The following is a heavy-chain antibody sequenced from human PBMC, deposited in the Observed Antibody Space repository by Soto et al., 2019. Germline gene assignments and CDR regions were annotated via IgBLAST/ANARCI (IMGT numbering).Heavy chain of an antibody. CDR1: GFSLSTYD. CDR3: ARVIYGGWSTIKDYYYYAMDV. CDR2: ISGGSSRI. V-gene: IGHV3-48*02. D-gene: IGHD5-12*01. J-gene: IGHJ6*02. Sequence: LRLSCAASGFSLSTYDMNWVRQAPGKGLEWVSYISGGSSRIFYADSVKGRFTISRDNAKNSLYLQMNSLRDEDTGVYYCARVIYGGWSTIKDYYYYAMDVWGQGTTVTVSS.